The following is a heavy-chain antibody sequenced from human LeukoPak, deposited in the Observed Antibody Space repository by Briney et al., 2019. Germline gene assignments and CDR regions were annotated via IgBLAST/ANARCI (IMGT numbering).Heavy chain of an antibody. J-gene: IGHJ4*02. CDR3: ARESLTYYDFWSGYYGGDY. CDR1: GFTFSSHS. CDR2: ISSSSSTI. D-gene: IGHD3-3*01. V-gene: IGHV3-48*04. Sequence: GGSLRLSCAASGFTFSSHSMNWVRQAPGKGLEWVSYISSSSSTIYYADSVKGRFTISRDNAKNSLYLQMNSLRAEDTAVYYCARESLTYYDFWSGYYGGDYWGQGTLVTVSS.